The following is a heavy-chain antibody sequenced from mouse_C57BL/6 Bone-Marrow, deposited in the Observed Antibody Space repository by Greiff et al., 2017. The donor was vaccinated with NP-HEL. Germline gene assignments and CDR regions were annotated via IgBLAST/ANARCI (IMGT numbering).Heavy chain of an antibody. J-gene: IGHJ2*01. D-gene: IGHD2-3*01. V-gene: IGHV1-53*01. Sequence: VQLQQPWPELVGPGASVKVSCKASGYTFTSYLIHWVKQRPGHGLAWIGFFNPGSGGTNYNEKFKGKATLTEDKSSSTAYMQLSSLTSEDSAVYYCARRGVDGTFFEYWGQGTPLTVSA. CDR3: ARRGVDGTFFEY. CDR1: GYTFTSYL. CDR2: FNPGSGGT.